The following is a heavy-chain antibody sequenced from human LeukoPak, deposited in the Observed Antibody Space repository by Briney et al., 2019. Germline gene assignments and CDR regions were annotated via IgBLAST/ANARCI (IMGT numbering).Heavy chain of an antibody. V-gene: IGHV3-43D*04. CDR3: AKDISFPAARRDREMALGGFDY. CDR1: GFTFDDYA. Sequence: GSLRLSCAASGFTFDDYAMHWVRQAPGKGLEWVSLISWDGGSTYYADSVKGRFTISRDNSKNSLYLQMNSLRAEDTALYYCAKDISFPAARRDREMALGGFDYWGQGTLVTVSS. J-gene: IGHJ4*02. D-gene: IGHD2-2*01. CDR2: ISWDGGST.